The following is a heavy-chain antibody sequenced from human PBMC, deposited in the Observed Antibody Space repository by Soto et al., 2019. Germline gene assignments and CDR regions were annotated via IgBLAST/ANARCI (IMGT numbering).Heavy chain of an antibody. V-gene: IGHV1-69*02. CDR3: ARGARRDGYNFDGPRYYFDY. CDR2: IIPILGIA. Sequence: XVKVSCKASGGTFSSYTISWVRQAPGQWLERMGRIIPILGIANYAQKFQGRVTITADKSTSTAYMELSSLRSEDTAVYYCARGARRDGYNFDGPRYYFDYWGQGTLVTVSS. D-gene: IGHD5-12*01. CDR1: GGTFSSYT. J-gene: IGHJ4*02.